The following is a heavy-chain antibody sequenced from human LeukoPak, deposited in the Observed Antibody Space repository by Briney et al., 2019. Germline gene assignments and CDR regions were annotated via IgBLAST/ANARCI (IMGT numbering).Heavy chain of an antibody. Sequence: GGSLRLSCAASGFTFSSYAMSWVRQAPGKGLEWVSDISGSGSNTYYADSVKGRFTISRDNSKNTLYLQMNSLRVEDTAVYYCAKKYSTGLDPWGQGTLVTVSS. D-gene: IGHD1-26*01. CDR2: ISGSGSNT. J-gene: IGHJ5*02. V-gene: IGHV3-23*01. CDR1: GFTFSSYA. CDR3: AKKYSTGLDP.